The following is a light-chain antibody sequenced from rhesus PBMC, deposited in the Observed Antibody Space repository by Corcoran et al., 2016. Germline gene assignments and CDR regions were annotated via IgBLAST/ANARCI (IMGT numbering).Light chain of an antibody. J-gene: IGLJ1*01. Sequence: QSALTQPPSVSKSLGQSVTFSCTGTSSDIGAYNDVSWYRQHPGTAPRLLIFAVGKRPSAVSDRFSGSKSGNTASLTISGLQAEDEADYYCCSYRTGNTNIFGTGTRLTVL. CDR1: SSDIGAYND. CDR2: AVG. V-gene: IGLV2S9*01. CDR3: CSYRTGNTNI.